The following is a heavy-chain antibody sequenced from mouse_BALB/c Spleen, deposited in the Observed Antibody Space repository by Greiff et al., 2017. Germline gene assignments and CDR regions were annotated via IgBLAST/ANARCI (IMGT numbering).Heavy chain of an antibody. J-gene: IGHJ2*01. Sequence: EVQLVESGGGLVKPGGSLKLSCAASGFTFSSYAMSWVRQSPEKRLEWVAEISSGGSYTYYPDTVTGRFTISRDNAKNTLYLEMSSLRSEDTAMYYCARTGTGYFDYWGQGTTLTVSS. CDR1: GFTFSSYA. V-gene: IGHV5-9-4*01. CDR2: ISSGGSYT. CDR3: ARTGTGYFDY. D-gene: IGHD4-1*01.